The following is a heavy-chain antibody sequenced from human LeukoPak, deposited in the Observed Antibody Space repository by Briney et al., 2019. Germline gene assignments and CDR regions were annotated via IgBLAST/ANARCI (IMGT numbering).Heavy chain of an antibody. J-gene: IGHJ4*02. CDR3: AKDRSSWYYPFAS. Sequence: PGRSLTLSCVASGFTFSSYAMSWVRQAPGKGLEWVSVVSGGGHNTYYADSVKGRFTMSRENSKRTVYLQMNSLRAEDTAVYYCAKDRSSWYYPFASWGQGKLVTVSS. V-gene: IGHV3-23*01. CDR1: GFTFSSYA. D-gene: IGHD3-3*01. CDR2: VSGGGHNT.